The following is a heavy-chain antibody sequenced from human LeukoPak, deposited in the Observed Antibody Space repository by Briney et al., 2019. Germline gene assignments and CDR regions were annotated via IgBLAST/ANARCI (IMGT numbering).Heavy chain of an antibody. CDR1: GFTFSTYA. CDR2: ISGNGAGT. J-gene: IGHJ4*02. Sequence: PGGSLRLSCAASGFTFSTYAMSWVRQAPGKGLEWVSSISGNGAGTYYADSVKGRFTVSRDNSKNTLYLQMNSLRAEDTAVYYCAKVGATWSGWYDYWGQGTLVTVSS. D-gene: IGHD6-19*01. V-gene: IGHV3-23*01. CDR3: AKVGATWSGWYDY.